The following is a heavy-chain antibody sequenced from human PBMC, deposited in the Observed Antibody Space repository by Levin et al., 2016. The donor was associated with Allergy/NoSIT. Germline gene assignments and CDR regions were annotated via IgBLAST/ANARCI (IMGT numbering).Heavy chain of an antibody. D-gene: IGHD3-3*01. CDR2: IYYSGST. J-gene: IGHJ4*02. CDR3: ARTYYDSRRTSGGFDY. Sequence: WIRQPPGKGLEWIGSIYYSGSTYYNPSLKSRVTISVDTSKNQFSLKLSSVTAADTAVYYCARTYYDSRRTSGGFDYWGQGTLVTVSS. V-gene: IGHV4-39*01.